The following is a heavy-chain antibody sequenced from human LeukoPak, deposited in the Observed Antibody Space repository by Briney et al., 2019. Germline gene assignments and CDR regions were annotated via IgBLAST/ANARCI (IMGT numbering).Heavy chain of an antibody. CDR1: GGSFSGYY. D-gene: IGHD3-22*01. CDR3: ARESGGITMREVVPDAFDI. J-gene: IGHJ3*02. CDR2: INHSGST. Sequence: SETLSLTCAVYGGSFSGYYWSWIRQPPGKGLGWIGEINHSGSTNYHPSLKSRVTISVDTSKNQVSLKMGSVTAADTAVYYCARESGGITMREVVPDAFDIWGQGTMVTVSS. V-gene: IGHV4-34*01.